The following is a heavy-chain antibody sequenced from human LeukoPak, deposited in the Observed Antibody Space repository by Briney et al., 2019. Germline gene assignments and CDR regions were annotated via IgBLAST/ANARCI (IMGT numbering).Heavy chain of an antibody. D-gene: IGHD3-3*01. J-gene: IGHJ4*02. V-gene: IGHV1-24*01. Sequence: ASVKVSCKVSGYTLTELSMHWVRQAPGKGLEWMGGFDPEDGETIYAQKFQGRVTMTEDTSTDTAYMELSSLRSDDTAVYYCAREGYDFWSGYYTGGYYFDYWGQGTLVTVSS. CDR3: AREGYDFWSGYYTGGYYFDY. CDR1: GYTLTELS. CDR2: FDPEDGET.